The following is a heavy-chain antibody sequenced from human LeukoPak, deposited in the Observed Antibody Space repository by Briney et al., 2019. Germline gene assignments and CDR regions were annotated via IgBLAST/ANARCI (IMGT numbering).Heavy chain of an antibody. D-gene: IGHD3-22*01. V-gene: IGHV3-15*01. J-gene: IGHJ4*02. Sequence: SGGSLRLSCAASGFTFSNAWMSWVRQAPGKGLEWVGRIKSKTDGGTTDYAAPVKGRFTISRDDSKNTLYLQMNSLKTEDTAVYCCTTDYVLGGYSASFDYWGQGTLVTVSS. CDR3: TTDYVLGGYSASFDY. CDR2: IKSKTDGGTT. CDR1: GFTFSNAW.